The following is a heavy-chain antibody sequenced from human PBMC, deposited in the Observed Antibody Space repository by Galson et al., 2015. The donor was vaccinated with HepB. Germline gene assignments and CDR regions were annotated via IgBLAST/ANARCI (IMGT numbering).Heavy chain of an antibody. J-gene: IGHJ1*01. Sequence: SVKVSCKASGYTFTSYAMNWVRQAPGQGLEWMGWINTNTGNPTYAQGFTGRFVFSLDTSVSTAYLQISSLKAEDTAVYYCARASPPADITIFGVVRWDFQHWGQGTLVTVSS. V-gene: IGHV7-4-1*02. CDR1: GYTFTSYA. CDR3: ARASPPADITIFGVVRWDFQH. CDR2: INTNTGNP. D-gene: IGHD3-3*01.